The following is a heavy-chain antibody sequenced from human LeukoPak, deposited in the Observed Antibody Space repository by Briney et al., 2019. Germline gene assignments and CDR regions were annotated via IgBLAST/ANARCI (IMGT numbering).Heavy chain of an antibody. CDR1: GFTFSTYS. V-gene: IGHV3-21*04. D-gene: IGHD6-13*01. Sequence: GGSLRLSCAASGFTFSTYSMNWVRQAPGKGLEWVSSISSNNRYIYYADSVKGRFTISRDNAKNSLYLQMNSLRAEDTALYYCAKDMVGPGYSSSWHSAHWGQGTLVTVSS. CDR3: AKDMVGPGYSSSWHSAH. J-gene: IGHJ4*02. CDR2: ISSNNRYI.